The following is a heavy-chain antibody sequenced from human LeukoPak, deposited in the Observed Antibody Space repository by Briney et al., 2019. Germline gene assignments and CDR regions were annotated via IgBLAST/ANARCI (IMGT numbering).Heavy chain of an antibody. V-gene: IGHV4-59*01. Sequence: PSETLSLTCTVSGDFITAYYWSWLRQPPGKGLEWIGYVYYTGSTEYNPSLRSRVTISLEMSKHQFSLDLTSVTAADTAVYYCATNTGTVFDYWGQGALVTVSS. D-gene: IGHD7-27*01. CDR1: GDFITAYY. CDR2: VYYTGST. CDR3: ATNTGTVFDY. J-gene: IGHJ4*02.